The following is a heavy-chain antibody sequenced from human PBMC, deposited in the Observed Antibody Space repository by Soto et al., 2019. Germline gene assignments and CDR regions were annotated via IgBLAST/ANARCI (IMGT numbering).Heavy chain of an antibody. V-gene: IGHV4-31*03. J-gene: IGHJ5*02. D-gene: IGHD5-12*01. CDR2: IYYSGST. CDR1: GGSISSGGYY. CDR3: AVVIVATISGYWFDP. Sequence: PSETLSLTCTVSGGSISSGGYYWSWIRQHPGKGLEWIGYIYYSGSTYYNPSLKSRVTISVDTSKNQFSLKLSSVTAADTAVYYCAVVIVATISGYWFDPWGQGTLVTVSS.